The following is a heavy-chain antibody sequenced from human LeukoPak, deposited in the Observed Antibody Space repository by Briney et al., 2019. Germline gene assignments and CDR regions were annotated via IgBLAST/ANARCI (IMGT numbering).Heavy chain of an antibody. CDR1: GGSFSGYY. V-gene: IGHV4-34*01. D-gene: IGHD2-2*01. CDR3: ATSAGGYCSSTSCSGPFDY. J-gene: IGHJ4*02. CDR2: INHSGST. Sequence: SETLSLTCAVYGGSFSGYYWSWIRQPPGKGLEWIGEINHSGSTNHNPSLKSRVTISVDTSKNQFSLKLSSVTAADTAVYYCATSAGGYCSSTSCSGPFDYWGQGTLVTVSS.